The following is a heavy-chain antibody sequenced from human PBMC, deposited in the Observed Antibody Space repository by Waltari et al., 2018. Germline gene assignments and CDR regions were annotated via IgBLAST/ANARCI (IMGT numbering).Heavy chain of an antibody. J-gene: IGHJ4*02. CDR2: GNDGGSS. V-gene: IGHV4-34*01. CDR3: ARAGYGSSSPFEY. CDR1: GGSFSGYY. D-gene: IGHD6-6*01. Sequence: QVQLQQWGSGLLKPSETLSLTCHVYGGSFSGYYWTWIRQSPVKGLEWIGEGNDGGSSNYNPSLRSRVTISLDTSKRQFSLKISSVAAADTAVYYCARAGYGSSSPFEYWSQGTPVTVSS.